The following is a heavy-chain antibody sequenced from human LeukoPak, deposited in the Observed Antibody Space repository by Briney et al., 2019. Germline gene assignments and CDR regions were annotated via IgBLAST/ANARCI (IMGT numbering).Heavy chain of an antibody. CDR3: AKGATFDGIGYEGIDP. CDR1: GFTFSRYG. V-gene: IGHV3-30*02. D-gene: IGHD3-22*01. J-gene: IGHJ5*02. Sequence: GGSLRLSCAASGFTFSRYGMHWVRQTPGKGLEWVSFIRYDGSNKYYADSVKGRFTISRDNSKNTLYLQMNSLRAEDTAAYHCAKGATFDGIGYEGIDPWGQGTLVTVSS. CDR2: IRYDGSNK.